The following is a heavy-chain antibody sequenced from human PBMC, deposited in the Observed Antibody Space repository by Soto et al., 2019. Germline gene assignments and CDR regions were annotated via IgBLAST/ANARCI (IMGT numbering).Heavy chain of an antibody. CDR2: IYYSGST. CDR1: GGSVSSGSYY. D-gene: IGHD3-3*01. V-gene: IGHV4-61*01. CDR3: ARDITIFGGSWFDP. Sequence: SETLSLTCTVSGGSVSSGSYYWSWIRQPPGKGLEWIGYIYYSGSTNYNPSLKSRVTISVDTSKNQFSLKLSSVTAADTAVYYCARDITIFGGSWFDPWGQGTLVTVSS. J-gene: IGHJ5*02.